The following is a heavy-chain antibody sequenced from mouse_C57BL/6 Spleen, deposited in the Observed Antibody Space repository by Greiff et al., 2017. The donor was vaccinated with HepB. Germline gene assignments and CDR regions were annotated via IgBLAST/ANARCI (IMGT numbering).Heavy chain of an antibody. CDR1: GYTFTSYW. Sequence: QVQLKQPGTELVKPGASVKLSCKASGYTFTSYWMHWVKQRPGQGLEWIGNINPSNGGTNYNEKFKSKATLTVDKSSSTAYMQLSSLTSEDSAVYYCARCTTVVATGYFDVWGTGTTVTVSS. CDR3: ARCTTVVATGYFDV. D-gene: IGHD1-1*01. V-gene: IGHV1-53*01. J-gene: IGHJ1*03. CDR2: INPSNGGT.